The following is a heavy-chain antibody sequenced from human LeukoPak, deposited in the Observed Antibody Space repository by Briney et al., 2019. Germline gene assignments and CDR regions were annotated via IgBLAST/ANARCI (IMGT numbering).Heavy chain of an antibody. D-gene: IGHD4-23*01. V-gene: IGHV1-2*02. J-gene: IGHJ4*02. CDR1: GYTFTGYY. Sequence: GASVKVSCKASGYTFTGYYMHWLRQAPGRGLEWMGWINPNSGGTNYAQKFQGRVTMTRDTSISTAYMELSRLRSDDTAVYYCARGSPYGGNSPPDYWGQGTLVTVSS. CDR3: ARGSPYGGNSPPDY. CDR2: INPNSGGT.